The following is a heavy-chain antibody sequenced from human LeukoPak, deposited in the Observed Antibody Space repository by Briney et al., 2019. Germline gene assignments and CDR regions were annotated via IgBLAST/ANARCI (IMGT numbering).Heavy chain of an antibody. V-gene: IGHV3-21*01. CDR2: ISSSSSYI. D-gene: IGHD3-3*01. CDR3: ARPLTIFGVVTAFDN. CDR1: GFTFSSYC. Sequence: GGSLRLSYAASGFTFSSYCMNWVRQAPGKGLEWVSSISSSSSYIYYADSVKGRFTISRDNAKNSLYLQMNSLRAEDTAVYYCARPLTIFGVVTAFDNWGQGTLVTVSS. J-gene: IGHJ4*02.